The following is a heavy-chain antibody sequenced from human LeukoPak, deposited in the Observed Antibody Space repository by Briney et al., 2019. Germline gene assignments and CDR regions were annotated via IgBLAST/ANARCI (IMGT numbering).Heavy chain of an antibody. J-gene: IGHJ3*02. V-gene: IGHV3-21*01. CDR2: ISSSSSYI. CDR1: GFTFSSYS. CDR3: ARVTVPPNAFDI. Sequence: GGSLRLSCAASGFTFSSYSMNWVRQAPGKGLEWVSSISSSSSYIYYAGSVKGRFTISRDNAKNSLYLQMNSLRAEDTAVYYCARVTVPPNAFDIWGQGTMVTVSS. D-gene: IGHD4-17*01.